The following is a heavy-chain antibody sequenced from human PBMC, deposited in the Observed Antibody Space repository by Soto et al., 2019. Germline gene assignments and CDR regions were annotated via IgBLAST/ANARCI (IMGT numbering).Heavy chain of an antibody. V-gene: IGHV3-15*01. Sequence: GGSLRLSCAASGFTFSNAWMSWVRQAPGKGLEWVGRIKSKTDGGTTDYAAPVKGRFTISRDDSKNTLYLQMNSLKTVDTAVYYCTTVPGGRYGAFDIWGQGTMVTVSS. CDR1: GFTFSNAW. CDR3: TTVPGGRYGAFDI. D-gene: IGHD1-26*01. J-gene: IGHJ3*02. CDR2: IKSKTDGGTT.